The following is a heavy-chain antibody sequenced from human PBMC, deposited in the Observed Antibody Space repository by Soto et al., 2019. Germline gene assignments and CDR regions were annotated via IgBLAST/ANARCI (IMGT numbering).Heavy chain of an antibody. J-gene: IGHJ6*03. CDR1: GGTFTSYY. D-gene: IGHD3-3*01. CDR3: ARGSYDFWCGYLHLPNYYYYYYMDV. Sequence: AAVKVSCKASGGTFTSYYMHWVRQAPEQDLEWMGIINPSGVSTSYAPKYQDRHTMNRHTSPSTVDMELRSVRSEATAVYYCARGSYDFWCGYLHLPNYYYYYYMDVWGKGTTVTVSS. CDR2: INPSGVST. V-gene: IGHV1-46*03.